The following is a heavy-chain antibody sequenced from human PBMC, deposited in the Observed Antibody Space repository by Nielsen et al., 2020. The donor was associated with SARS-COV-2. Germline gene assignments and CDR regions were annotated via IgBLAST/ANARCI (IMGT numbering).Heavy chain of an antibody. CDR1: GFTFSNYW. V-gene: IGHV3-33*08. CDR3: ARDNTVSTTIDY. D-gene: IGHD5/OR15-5a*01. J-gene: IGHJ4*02. Sequence: GESLKISCAASGFTFSNYWMNWVRQAPGKGLEWVAVIWYDGINTYYEDSVKGRFTISRDNSKNTVYLQMNSLRAEDTAVYYCARDNTVSTTIDYWGQGTLVTVSS. CDR2: IWYDGINT.